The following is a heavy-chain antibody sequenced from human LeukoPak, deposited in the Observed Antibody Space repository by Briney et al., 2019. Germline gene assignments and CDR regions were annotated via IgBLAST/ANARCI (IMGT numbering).Heavy chain of an antibody. D-gene: IGHD3-22*01. J-gene: IGHJ4*02. Sequence: SETLSLTCTVSGGSISSYYWSWIRQPPGKGLEWIGYIYYSGSTNYNPSLKSRVTISVDTSKNQFSLKLSSVTAADTAVYYCARLFFDSSGYHDESLDYWGQGTLVTVSS. CDR3: ARLFFDSSGYHDESLDY. V-gene: IGHV4-59*01. CDR2: IYYSGST. CDR1: GGSISSYY.